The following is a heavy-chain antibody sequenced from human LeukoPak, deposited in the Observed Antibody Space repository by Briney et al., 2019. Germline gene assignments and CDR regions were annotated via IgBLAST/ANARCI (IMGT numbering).Heavy chain of an antibody. CDR1: GGSITNYY. D-gene: IGHD3-9*01. V-gene: IGHV4-59*01. Sequence: SETLSLTCTVSGGSITNYYWSWIRQPPGKGLECIGYMHYSGSTDYSPSLKSRVTISVDTSKIHFSLNLSSVTAADTAVYYCARLLRTGMTGYYFDLWGRGTLVTVSS. CDR2: MHYSGST. CDR3: ARLLRTGMTGYYFDL. J-gene: IGHJ2*01.